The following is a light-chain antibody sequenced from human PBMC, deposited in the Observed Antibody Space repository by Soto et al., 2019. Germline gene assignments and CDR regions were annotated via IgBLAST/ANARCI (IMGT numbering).Light chain of an antibody. Sequence: IVLTQSPATMSVSPGDTATLSCRASENINTYLAWYQQKPGQAPKLLIYDASNRTTGIPARFSASGSGTDFTLTISSLEPEDFAVYYCQHRNKWPLTFDGGTKVEFK. CDR3: QHRNKWPLT. CDR1: ENINTY. CDR2: DAS. V-gene: IGKV3-11*01. J-gene: IGKJ4*01.